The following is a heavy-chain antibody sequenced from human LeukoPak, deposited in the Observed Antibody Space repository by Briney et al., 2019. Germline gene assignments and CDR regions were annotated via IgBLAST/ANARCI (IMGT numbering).Heavy chain of an antibody. Sequence: PSETLSLTCTVSGGSISSSSYYWGWIRQPPGKGLEWIGSIYYSGSTYYNPSLKSRVTISVDTSKNQFSLKLSSVTAADTAVYYCARENRGLLWFGQPPLGFDYWGQGTLVTVSS. V-gene: IGHV4-39*07. CDR2: IYYSGST. CDR1: GGSISSSSYY. CDR3: ARENRGLLWFGQPPLGFDY. J-gene: IGHJ4*02. D-gene: IGHD3-10*01.